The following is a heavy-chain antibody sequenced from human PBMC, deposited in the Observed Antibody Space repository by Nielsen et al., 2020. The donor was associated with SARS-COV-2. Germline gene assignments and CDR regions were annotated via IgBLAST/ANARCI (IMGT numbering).Heavy chain of an antibody. CDR1: GFTFSSYG. V-gene: IGHV3-33*01. CDR3: ARHYSYQLPRGYYYYMDV. CDR2: IWYDGSNK. D-gene: IGHD2-2*01. Sequence: GGSLRLSCAASGFTFSSYGMHWVRQAPGKGLEWVAVIWYDGSNKYYADSVKGRFTISRDNSKNTLYLQMNSLRAEDTAVYYCARHYSYQLPRGYYYYMDVWGKGTTVTVSS. J-gene: IGHJ6*03.